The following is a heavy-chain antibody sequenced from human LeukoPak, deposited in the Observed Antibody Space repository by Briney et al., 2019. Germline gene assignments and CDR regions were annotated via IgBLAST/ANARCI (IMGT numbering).Heavy chain of an antibody. D-gene: IGHD1-26*01. CDR3: ARESRGSYPDY. Sequence: PGGSLRLSCAASGFTFSSYETNWVRQAPGKGLEWVSYISSSGSTIYYADSVKGRFTISRDNAKNSLYLQMNSLRAEDTSVYYCARESRGSYPDYWGQGTLVTVSS. CDR2: ISSSGSTI. CDR1: GFTFSSYE. J-gene: IGHJ4*02. V-gene: IGHV3-48*03.